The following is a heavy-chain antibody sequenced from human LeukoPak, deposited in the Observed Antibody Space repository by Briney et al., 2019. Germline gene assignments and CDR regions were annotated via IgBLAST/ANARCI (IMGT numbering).Heavy chain of an antibody. V-gene: IGHV3-21*01. CDR2: ISSVGSYI. CDR3: ARDAYYYGSGSYFDY. D-gene: IGHD3-10*01. Sequence: GGSLRLSCAASGFTFSNYRMNWVRQAPGKGLEWVSSISSVGSYIYYADSVKGRFTVSRDNAKSSLYLQMNSLRAEDTAVYYCARDAYYYGSGSYFDYWGQGTLVTVSS. J-gene: IGHJ4*02. CDR1: GFTFSNYR.